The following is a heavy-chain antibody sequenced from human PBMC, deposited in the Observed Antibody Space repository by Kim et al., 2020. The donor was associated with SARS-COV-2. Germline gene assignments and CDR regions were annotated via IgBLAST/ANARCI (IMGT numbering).Heavy chain of an antibody. CDR2: IYSGGST. V-gene: IGHV3-53*04. D-gene: IGHD6-6*01. CDR1: GFTVSSNY. J-gene: IGHJ6*02. Sequence: GGSLRLSCAASGFTVSSNYMSWVRQAPGKGLEWVSVIYSGGSTYYPDSVKGRFTISRHTSKNTLYLQMNSLRAEDTAVYYCARGGEQLVRPEGNYYYYGMDVWGQGTTVTVSS. CDR3: ARGGEQLVRPEGNYYYYGMDV.